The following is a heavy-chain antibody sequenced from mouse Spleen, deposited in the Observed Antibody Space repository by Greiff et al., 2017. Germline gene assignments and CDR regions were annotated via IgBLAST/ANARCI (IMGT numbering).Heavy chain of an antibody. D-gene: IGHD1-1*01. J-gene: IGHJ4*01. V-gene: IGHV1-22*01. CDR2: INPNNGGT. CDR1: GYTFTDYN. Sequence: EVQLQQSGPELVKPGASVKMSCKASGYTFTDYNMHWVKQSHGKSLEWIGYINPNNGGTSYNQKFKGKATLTVNKSSSTAYMELRSLTSEDSAVYYCARLNYYGSSHYYYAMDYWGQGTSVTVSS. CDR3: ARLNYYGSSHYYYAMDY.